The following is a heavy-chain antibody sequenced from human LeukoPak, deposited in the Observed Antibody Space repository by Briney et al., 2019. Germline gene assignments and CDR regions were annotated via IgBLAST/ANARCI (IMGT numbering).Heavy chain of an antibody. CDR2: VFFSGNA. CDR3: ARDDYYGSGEP. CDR1: GDSISTSSYY. V-gene: IGHV4-39*07. D-gene: IGHD3-10*01. Sequence: SETLSLTCTVSGDSISTSSYYWGWIRQPPGKGLEWIGSVFFSGNAYYEPSLKSRVTISVDTSKNQFSLKLNSVTAADTAVYYCARDDYYGSGEPWGQGTLVTVSS. J-gene: IGHJ5*02.